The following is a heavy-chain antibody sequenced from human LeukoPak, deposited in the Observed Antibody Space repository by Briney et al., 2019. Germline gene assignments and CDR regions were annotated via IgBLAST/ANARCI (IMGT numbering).Heavy chain of an antibody. D-gene: IGHD3-3*01. CDR1: GGTFSSYT. J-gene: IGHJ4*02. Sequence: ASVKVSCKASGGTFSSYTISWVRQAPGQGLEWMGRIIPILGIANYAQKFQGRVTITADKSTSTAYMELSSLRSEDTAVYYCATDVWNGYYTGGVENYWGQGTLVTVSS. V-gene: IGHV1-69*02. CDR2: IIPILGIA. CDR3: ATDVWNGYYTGGVENY.